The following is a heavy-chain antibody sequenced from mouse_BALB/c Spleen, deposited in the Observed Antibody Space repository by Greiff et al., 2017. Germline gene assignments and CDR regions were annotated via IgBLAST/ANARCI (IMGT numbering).Heavy chain of an antibody. Sequence: VKLMESGGGLVKPGGSLKLSCAASGFTFSDYYMYWVRQTPEKRLEWVATISDGGSYTYYPDSVKGRFTISRDNAKNNLYLQMSSLKSEDTAMYYCARDRSYAMDYWGQGTSVTVSS. CDR3: ARDRSYAMDY. CDR2: ISDGGSYT. J-gene: IGHJ4*01. V-gene: IGHV5-4*02. CDR1: GFTFSDYY.